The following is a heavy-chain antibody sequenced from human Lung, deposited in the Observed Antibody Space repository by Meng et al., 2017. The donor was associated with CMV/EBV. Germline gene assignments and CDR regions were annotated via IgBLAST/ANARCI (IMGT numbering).Heavy chain of an antibody. CDR1: GFTFSSYD. J-gene: IGHJ6*02. Sequence: GESXKISCAASGFTFSSYDMHWVRQATGKGLEWVSAIGTAGDTYYPGSVKGRFTISRENAKNSLYLQMNSLRAGDTAVYYCARSATVTTLGSRYGMDVWGQGTXVTVYS. D-gene: IGHD4-11*01. CDR2: IGTAGDT. CDR3: ARSATVTTLGSRYGMDV. V-gene: IGHV3-13*01.